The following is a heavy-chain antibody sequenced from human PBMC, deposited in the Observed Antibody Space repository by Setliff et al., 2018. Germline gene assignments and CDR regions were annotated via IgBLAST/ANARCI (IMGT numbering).Heavy chain of an antibody. Sequence: PGASMKISCKGSGYSFTSYWIGWVRPMPGKGLEWMGIIYPGDSDTRYSPSFQGQVTISADKSISTAYLQWSSLKASDTAMYYCARLQFSGAPGPLNYGMDVWGQGTTVTVSS. D-gene: IGHD3-10*01. V-gene: IGHV5-51*01. CDR3: ARLQFSGAPGPLNYGMDV. CDR1: GYSFTSYW. CDR2: IYPGDSDT. J-gene: IGHJ6*02.